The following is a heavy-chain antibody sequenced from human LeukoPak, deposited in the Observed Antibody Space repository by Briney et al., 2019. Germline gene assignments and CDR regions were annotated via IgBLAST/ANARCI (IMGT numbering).Heavy chain of an antibody. Sequence: PGGSLRLSCAASGFTFSSYSMNWVRQAPGKGLEWVSSISSSSSYIYYADSVKGRFTISRDNAKNSLYLQMNGLRAEDTAVYYCARDQGSGRNYFDYWGQGTLVTVSS. CDR2: ISSSSSYI. CDR3: ARDQGSGRNYFDY. D-gene: IGHD3-10*01. CDR1: GFTFSSYS. V-gene: IGHV3-21*01. J-gene: IGHJ4*02.